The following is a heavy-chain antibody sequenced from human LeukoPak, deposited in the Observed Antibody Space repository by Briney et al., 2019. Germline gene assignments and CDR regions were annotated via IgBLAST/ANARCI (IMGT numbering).Heavy chain of an antibody. CDR3: AKNRGSGSWSYYFDY. D-gene: IGHD3-22*01. CDR1: GFTFSSYG. J-gene: IGHJ4*02. Sequence: GGSLRLSCAASGFTFSSYGMSWVRQAPGKGLEWVSAISGSGGSTYYADSVKGRFTISRDNSKNTLYLQMNSLRAEDTAVYYCAKNRGSGSWSYYFDYWGQGTLVTVSS. CDR2: ISGSGGST. V-gene: IGHV3-23*01.